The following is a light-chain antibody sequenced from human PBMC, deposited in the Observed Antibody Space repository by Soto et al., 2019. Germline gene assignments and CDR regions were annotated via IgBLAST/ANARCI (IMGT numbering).Light chain of an antibody. CDR2: EGS. Sequence: QSALTQPASVSGSPGHSITISCTGTSSDVGSYNLVSWYQQHPGKAPKLMIYEGSKRPSGVSNRFSGSKSGNTASLTISGLQAEDEADYYCSSYASSTTPYVFGTGTKVNVL. CDR1: SSDVGSYNL. CDR3: SSYASSTTPYV. V-gene: IGLV2-14*02. J-gene: IGLJ1*01.